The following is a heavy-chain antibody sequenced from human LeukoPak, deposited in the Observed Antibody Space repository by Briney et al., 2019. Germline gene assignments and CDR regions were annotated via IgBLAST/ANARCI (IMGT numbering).Heavy chain of an antibody. CDR3: AKDRITMIVVVTHAFDI. CDR2: ISGSGGST. CDR1: GFTFSSYG. V-gene: IGHV3-23*01. Sequence: GGSLRPSCAASGFTFSSYGMSWVRQAPGKGLEWVSAISGSGGSTYYADSVKGRFTISRDNSKNTLYLQMNSLRAEDTAVYYCAKDRITMIVVVTHAFDIWGQGTMVTVSS. J-gene: IGHJ3*02. D-gene: IGHD3-22*01.